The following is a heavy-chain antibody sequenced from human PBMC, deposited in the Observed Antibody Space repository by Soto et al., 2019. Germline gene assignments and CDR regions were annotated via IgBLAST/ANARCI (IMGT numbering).Heavy chain of an antibody. J-gene: IGHJ3*02. D-gene: IGHD2-2*01. CDR2: ISSSSSYI. CDR3: ARVKGYCSSEDSCQLFGFAFDI. CDR1: GFTFSSYS. Sequence: GGSLRLSCTASGFTFSSYSMNWVRQAPGKGLEWVSSISSSSSYIYYADSVKGRFTTSRDNAKNSVYLQMNSLRAEDSAAYYCARVKGYCSSEDSCQLFGFAFDIWGQGTMVTVSS. V-gene: IGHV3-21*01.